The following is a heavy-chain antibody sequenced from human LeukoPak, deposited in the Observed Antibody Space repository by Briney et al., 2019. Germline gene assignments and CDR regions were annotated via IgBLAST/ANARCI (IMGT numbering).Heavy chain of an antibody. CDR2: IRYDGSNK. D-gene: IGHD6-13*01. J-gene: IGHJ4*02. V-gene: IGHV3-30*02. Sequence: GGSLRLSCTASGFNFGIYTMNWVRQAPGKGLEWVAFIRYDGSNKYYADSVKGRFTISRDNSKNTLYLQMNSLRAEDTAVYYCAKDRSSWSNHFDYWGQGTLVTVSS. CDR1: GFNFGIYT. CDR3: AKDRSSWSNHFDY.